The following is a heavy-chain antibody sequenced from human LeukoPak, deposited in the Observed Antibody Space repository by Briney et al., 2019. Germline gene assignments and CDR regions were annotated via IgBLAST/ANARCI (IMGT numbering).Heavy chain of an antibody. CDR1: GFTFSGNW. V-gene: IGHV3-33*08. Sequence: GGSLRLSCAASGFTFSGNWMSWVRQAPGKGLEWVAVIWYDGSNKYYADSVKGRFTISRDNSKNTLYLRMNSLRAEDTAVYYCARDQEGGFDYWGQGTLVTVSS. CDR3: ARDQEGGFDY. J-gene: IGHJ4*02. CDR2: IWYDGSNK.